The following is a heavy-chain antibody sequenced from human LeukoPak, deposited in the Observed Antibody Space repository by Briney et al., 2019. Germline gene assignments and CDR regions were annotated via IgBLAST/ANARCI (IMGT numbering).Heavy chain of an antibody. D-gene: IGHD3-10*01. CDR2: IKEGGSES. J-gene: IGHJ6*02. CDR1: GFIFNTYW. V-gene: IGHV3-7*01. CDR3: AKAGLLWFGESWMDV. Sequence: GGSLRLSCAASGFIFNTYWMTWVRQAPGKGLEWVANIKEGGSESHYVDSVKGRFTISRDNAKNSLYLQMSSLRAEDTAVYFCAKAGLLWFGESWMDVWGQGTTVTVSS.